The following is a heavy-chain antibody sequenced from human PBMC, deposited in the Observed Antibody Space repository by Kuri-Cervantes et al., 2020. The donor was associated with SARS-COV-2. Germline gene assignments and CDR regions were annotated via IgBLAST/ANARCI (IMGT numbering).Heavy chain of an antibody. D-gene: IGHD3-22*01. CDR3: ARVPKTDSPH. CDR2: IIPIFGTA. J-gene: IGHJ4*02. V-gene: IGHV1-69*13. Sequence: SVKVSCKASGYTFTSYYMHWVRQAPGQGLEWMGGIIPIFGTANYAQKFQGRVTITADESTSTAYMELSRLRSDDTAVYYCARVPKTDSPHWGQGTLVTVSS. CDR1: GYTFTSYY.